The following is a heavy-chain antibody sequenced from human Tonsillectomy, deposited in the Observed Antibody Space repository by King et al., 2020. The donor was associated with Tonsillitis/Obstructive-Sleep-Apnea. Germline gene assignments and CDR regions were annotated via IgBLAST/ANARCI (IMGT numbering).Heavy chain of an antibody. D-gene: IGHD6-6*01. J-gene: IGHJ3*02. Sequence: VQLVESGGGLVQPGGSLRLSCAASGFTFSSYWMHWVRQAPGKGRVWVSRIHSDGSGTNYADSVKGRFTISRDNAKSTLYLQMNSLRAEDTAVYYCAREYSSSSSRAFDIWGQGTMVTVSS. CDR2: IHSDGSGT. CDR3: AREYSSSSSRAFDI. V-gene: IGHV3-74*01. CDR1: GFTFSSYW.